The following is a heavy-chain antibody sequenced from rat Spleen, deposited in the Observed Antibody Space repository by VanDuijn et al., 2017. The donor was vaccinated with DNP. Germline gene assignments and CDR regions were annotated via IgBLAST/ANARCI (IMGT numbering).Heavy chain of an antibody. V-gene: IGHV5-22*01. J-gene: IGHJ1*01. Sequence: EVQLVASGGGLVQPGRSMKLSCAASGFTFSNYYMAWVRQAPKKGLEWVASISYEGSVTYYGDSVKGRFTISRDNTKSTLYLQMNSLRSEDTATYYCARRILLQSYWYFDFWGPGIMVTVSS. CDR3: ARRILLQSYWYFDF. D-gene: IGHD1-1*01. CDR1: GFTFSNYY. CDR2: ISYEGSVT.